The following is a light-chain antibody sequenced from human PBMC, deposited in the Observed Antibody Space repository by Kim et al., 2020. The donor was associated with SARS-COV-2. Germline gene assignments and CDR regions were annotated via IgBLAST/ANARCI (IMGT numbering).Light chain of an antibody. V-gene: IGLV1-51*01. CDR3: GTWDSSLSVWV. CDR2: DNN. Sequence: QSVLMQPPSVSAAPGQKVTISCSGSSSNIGNNYVSWYQQLPGTAPKLLIYDNNKRPSGIPDRFSGSKSGTSATLGITGLQTGDEADYYCGTWDSSLSVWVFGGGTQLTVL. J-gene: IGLJ3*02. CDR1: SSNIGNNY.